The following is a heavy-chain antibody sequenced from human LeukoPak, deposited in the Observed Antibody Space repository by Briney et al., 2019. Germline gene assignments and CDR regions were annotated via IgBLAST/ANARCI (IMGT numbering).Heavy chain of an antibody. CDR2: ISGSGGST. V-gene: IGHV3-23*01. CDR1: GFTFSSYA. D-gene: IGHD6-19*01. J-gene: IGHJ4*02. CDR3: AKEGYSSGRDPSDY. Sequence: GGSLRLSCAASGFTFSSYAMTWVRQAPGKGLEWVSTISGSGGSTYYADSVKGRFTISRDISKNTLYLQMNSLRVEDTAVYYCAKEGYSSGRDPSDYWGQGTLVTVSS.